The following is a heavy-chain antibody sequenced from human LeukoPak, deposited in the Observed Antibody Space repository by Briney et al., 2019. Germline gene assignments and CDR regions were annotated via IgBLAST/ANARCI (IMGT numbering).Heavy chain of an antibody. Sequence: ASVKVSCKASGYTFSSHDIYWVRQAPGQGLEWMGWMNLNSGDTYYAQNFQGRFSITSDTSKSTSYMDLASLAPEDTAVYYCARVPVPAPRRGLYFDYWGQGTLITVSS. V-gene: IGHV1-8*01. CDR3: ARVPVPAPRRGLYFDY. J-gene: IGHJ4*02. D-gene: IGHD2-2*01. CDR1: GYTFSSHD. CDR2: MNLNSGDT.